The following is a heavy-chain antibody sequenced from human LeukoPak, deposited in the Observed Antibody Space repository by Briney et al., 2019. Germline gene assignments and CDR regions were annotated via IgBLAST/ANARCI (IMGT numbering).Heavy chain of an antibody. CDR1: GFTFSSYA. V-gene: IGHV3-30*04. J-gene: IGHJ4*02. Sequence: GRSLRLSCAASGFTFSSYAMHWVRQAPGKGLEWVAVISYDGSNKYYVDSVKGRFTISRDNSKNTLYLQMNSLRAEDTAVYFCAKVGGVVIPGSYWGQGTLVTISS. CDR2: ISYDGSNK. CDR3: AKVGGVVIPGSY. D-gene: IGHD3-3*01.